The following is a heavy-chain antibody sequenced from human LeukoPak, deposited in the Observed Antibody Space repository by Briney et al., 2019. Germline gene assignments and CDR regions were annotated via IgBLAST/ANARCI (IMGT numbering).Heavy chain of an antibody. CDR1: GFTSSTYT. CDR3: AKNSAYDRSLGYYSYYMDV. V-gene: IGHV3-23*01. D-gene: IGHD5-12*01. CDR2: ITGSGERT. J-gene: IGHJ6*03. Sequence: GGSLRLSCAASGFTSSTYTMTWVRQAPGKGLEWVSSITGSGERTYYADSVKGRFTISRDNSNTMVYLQMNSLRGEDTAVYYCAKNSAYDRSLGYYSYYMDVWGKGTTVTVSS.